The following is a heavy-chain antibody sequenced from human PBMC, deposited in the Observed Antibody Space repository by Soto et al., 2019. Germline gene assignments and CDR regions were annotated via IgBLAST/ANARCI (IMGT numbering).Heavy chain of an antibody. CDR2: TYYRSKWYN. J-gene: IGHJ3*02. CDR3: VSGPPVAVSCAFDT. CDR1: GDSVSSNSAA. Sequence: SQTLSLTCAISGDSVSSNSAAWNWIRQSPSRGLEWLGRTYYRSKWYNDYAVSVKSRITINPDTSKNQFSLQLNSVTPEDTAVYYCVSGPPVAVSCAFDTRNDGTTVTDSS. V-gene: IGHV6-1*01. D-gene: IGHD6-6*01.